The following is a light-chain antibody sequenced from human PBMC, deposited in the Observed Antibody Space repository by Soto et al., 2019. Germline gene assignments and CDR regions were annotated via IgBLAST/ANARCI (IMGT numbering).Light chain of an antibody. CDR2: EVN. J-gene: IGLJ2*01. CDR1: SSDVGSYNL. CDR3: CSYAGSSTLV. Sequence: QSALTQPASVSGSPGQSITISCTGTSSDVGSYNLVSWYQQHPGKAPKLMIYEVNKRPSGVSNRFSGSKSDNTASLTISGLQAEDEADYYCCSYAGSSTLVFGGGTKLTVL. V-gene: IGLV2-23*02.